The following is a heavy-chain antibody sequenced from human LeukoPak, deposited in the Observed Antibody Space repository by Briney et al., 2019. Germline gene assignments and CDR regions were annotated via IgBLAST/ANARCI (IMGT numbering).Heavy chain of an antibody. CDR2: ISGSGGST. D-gene: IGHD6-13*01. Sequence: PGVSLRLSCAASGFTFSSYAMSWVRQAPGKGLEWVSAISGSGGSTYYADSVKGRFTISRDNSKNTLYLQMNSLRAEDTAVYYCARGGPAAGRFDYWGQGTLVTVSS. J-gene: IGHJ4*02. CDR1: GFTFSSYA. CDR3: ARGGPAAGRFDY. V-gene: IGHV3-23*01.